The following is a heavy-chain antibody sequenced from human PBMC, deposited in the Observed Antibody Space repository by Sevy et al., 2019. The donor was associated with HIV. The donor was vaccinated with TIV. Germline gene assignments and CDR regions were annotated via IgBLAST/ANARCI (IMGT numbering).Heavy chain of an antibody. J-gene: IGHJ3*02. CDR3: AKWSSGQWLGGDAFDI. D-gene: IGHD6-19*01. CDR1: GFTFSSYA. V-gene: IGHV3-23*01. CDR2: ISGSGGST. Sequence: GGSLRLSCAASGFTFSSYAMSWVRQAPGKGLEWVSAISGSGGSTYYADSVKGRFTISRDNSKNTLYLQMKSLRAEDTAVYYCAKWSSGQWLGGDAFDIWGQGTMVTVSS.